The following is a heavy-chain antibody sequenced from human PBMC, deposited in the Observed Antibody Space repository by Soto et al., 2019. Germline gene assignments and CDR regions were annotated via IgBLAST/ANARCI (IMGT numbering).Heavy chain of an antibody. Sequence: SETLSLTCAVSDGSFSGYYWSWILQPSGKGLEWIGEINHSGSTNYNPSLKSRVTISVDTSKNQFSLKLSSVTAADTAVYYCARGLDCSSTSCYAGWEYYYYYMDVWGKGTTVNVSS. J-gene: IGHJ6*03. CDR1: DGSFSGYY. CDR3: ARGLDCSSTSCYAGWEYYYYYMDV. D-gene: IGHD2-2*01. V-gene: IGHV4-34*01. CDR2: INHSGST.